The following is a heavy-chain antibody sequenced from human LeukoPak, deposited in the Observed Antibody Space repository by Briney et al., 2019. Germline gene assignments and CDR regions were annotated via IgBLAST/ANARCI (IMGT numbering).Heavy chain of an antibody. CDR3: AANGGPFDF. CDR2: INQHGSDK. Sequence: PEGSLRLSCAASGFTFSSYWMSWVRQAPGKGLEWVANINQHGSDKYYVDSVRGRFTVSRDNTKNSLFLQMNSLRAEDTAVYYCAANGGPFDFWGQGTLVTVSS. J-gene: IGHJ4*02. D-gene: IGHD4-23*01. CDR1: GFTFSSYW. V-gene: IGHV3-7*05.